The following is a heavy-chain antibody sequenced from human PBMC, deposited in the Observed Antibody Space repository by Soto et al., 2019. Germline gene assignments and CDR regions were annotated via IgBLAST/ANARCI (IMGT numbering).Heavy chain of an antibody. V-gene: IGHV1-2*04. CDR1: GYTFIDYY. D-gene: IGHD3-16*01. CDR2: INPNSGGT. J-gene: IGHJ6*02. Sequence: ASVKVSCKASGYTFIDYYIHCVRQAPGQGLEWMGWINPNSGGTNYAQRFQGWVTMTRDRSISTAYMELSRLKSDDTAVYYCARVGGGLASLGYYGMDVWGQGTTVTVSS. CDR3: ARVGGGLASLGYYGMDV.